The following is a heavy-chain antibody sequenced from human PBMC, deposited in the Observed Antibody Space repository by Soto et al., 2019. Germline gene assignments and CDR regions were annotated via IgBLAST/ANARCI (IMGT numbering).Heavy chain of an antibody. CDR3: ARDRRPISSSWPDY. J-gene: IGHJ4*02. D-gene: IGHD6-13*01. CDR2: ISSSSSYI. CDR1: GFTFSSYS. Sequence: GGSLRLSCAASGFTFSSYSMNWVRQAPGEGLEWVSSISSSSSYIYYADSVKGRFTISRDNAKNSLYLQMNSLRAEDTAVYYCARDRRPISSSWPDYWGQGTLVTVSS. V-gene: IGHV3-21*01.